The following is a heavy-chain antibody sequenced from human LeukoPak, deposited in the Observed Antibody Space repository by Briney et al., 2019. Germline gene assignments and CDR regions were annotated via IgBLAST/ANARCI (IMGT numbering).Heavy chain of an antibody. Sequence: PSETLSLTCAVYGGSFSGYYWSWIRQPPGKGLEWIGEINHSGSTKYNSSLKSRVTISVDTSKNQFSLSLDSVTAADTAVYYCARGLASGYPPIPFDYWGQGTLVTVSS. J-gene: IGHJ4*02. CDR1: GGSFSGYY. CDR3: ARGLASGYPPIPFDY. CDR2: INHSGST. V-gene: IGHV4-34*01. D-gene: IGHD3-3*01.